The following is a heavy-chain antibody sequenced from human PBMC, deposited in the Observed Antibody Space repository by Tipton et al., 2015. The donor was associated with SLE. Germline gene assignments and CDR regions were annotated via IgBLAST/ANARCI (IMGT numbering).Heavy chain of an antibody. Sequence: TLSLTCSVSGGSISGSYWSWIRQPPGKGLEWIGEINHSGSTNYNPSLKSRVIISVDTSKNQFSLKLSSVTAADTAVYYCATPGYCSGGSCYPALGYWGQGTLVTVSS. CDR3: ATPGYCSGGSCYPALGY. CDR2: INHSGST. CDR1: GGSISGSY. V-gene: IGHV4-34*01. J-gene: IGHJ4*02. D-gene: IGHD2-15*01.